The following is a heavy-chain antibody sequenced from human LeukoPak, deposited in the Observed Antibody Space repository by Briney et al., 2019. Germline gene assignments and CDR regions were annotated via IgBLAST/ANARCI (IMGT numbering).Heavy chain of an antibody. Sequence: GGSLRLSCAASGFTFSNYWISWVRQAPGKGLEWVANINQDGSENNFVDSVGGRFTISRDNAKNSLYLQMNSLRAEDTAVYYCARDRGFLSFDYWGQGTQVTVSS. CDR2: INQDGSEN. CDR1: GFTFSNYW. J-gene: IGHJ4*02. CDR3: ARDRGFLSFDY. D-gene: IGHD2/OR15-2a*01. V-gene: IGHV3-7*01.